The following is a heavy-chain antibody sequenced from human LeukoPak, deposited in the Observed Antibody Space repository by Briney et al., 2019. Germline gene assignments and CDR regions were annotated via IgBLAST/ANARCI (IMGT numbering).Heavy chain of an antibody. D-gene: IGHD5-12*01. V-gene: IGHV3-48*02. CDR3: VRGGYNWVLDY. CDR1: GFTFSSYS. J-gene: IGHJ4*02. Sequence: GGSLRLSCAASGFTFSSYSMNWVRQAPGQGLEWLSYISGGSSAIYYADSVNGRFTISRDNAEHSLYLQMNSLRDEDTALYYSVRGGYNWVLDYYGQEGLVIASS. CDR2: ISGGSSAI.